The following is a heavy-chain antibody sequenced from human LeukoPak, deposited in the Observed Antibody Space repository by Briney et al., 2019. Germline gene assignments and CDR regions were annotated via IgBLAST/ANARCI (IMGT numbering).Heavy chain of an antibody. Sequence: GVSLRLSCAASGFTFSSYAMSWVRQAPGKGLEWVSAISGSGGSTYYADSVKGRFTISRDNSKNTLYLQMNSLRAEDTAVYYCAKVDVLGRYYYADWGQGTLVTVSS. CDR1: GFTFSSYA. CDR3: AKVDVLGRYYYAD. V-gene: IGHV3-23*01. CDR2: ISGSGGST. D-gene: IGHD3-10*01. J-gene: IGHJ4*02.